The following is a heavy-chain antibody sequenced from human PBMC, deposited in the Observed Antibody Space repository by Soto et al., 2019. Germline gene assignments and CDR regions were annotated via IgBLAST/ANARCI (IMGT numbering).Heavy chain of an antibody. CDR2: IYWNDDT. D-gene: IGHD4-17*01. Sequence: QITLKESGPTLVKPTQTLTLTCTFSGFSLTTAGAGVGWIRQPPGKALEWLALIYWNDDTRYSPSLKSRLTITKDTSKNQVVLRMTNIDPVDTATYYCAHRGYGNYPRDNWSDPWGQGILVIVSS. CDR1: GFSLTTAGAG. CDR3: AHRGYGNYPRDNWSDP. J-gene: IGHJ5*02. V-gene: IGHV2-5*01.